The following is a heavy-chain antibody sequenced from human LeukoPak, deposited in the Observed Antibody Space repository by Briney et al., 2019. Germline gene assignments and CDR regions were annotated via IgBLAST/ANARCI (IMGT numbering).Heavy chain of an antibody. V-gene: IGHV1-2*02. D-gene: IGHD3-22*01. CDR3: ARDPLDSSGYLDGFDP. Sequence: GASVKVSCKASGSTFTFSGYYIHWVRQAPGQGLEWMGGINPNTGDTVSVPKFQGRVAMTRDTSISTAYMELSRLRSDDTAVYYCARDPLDSSGYLDGFDPWGQGTLVTVSS. CDR1: GSTFTFSGYY. J-gene: IGHJ5*02. CDR2: INPNTGDT.